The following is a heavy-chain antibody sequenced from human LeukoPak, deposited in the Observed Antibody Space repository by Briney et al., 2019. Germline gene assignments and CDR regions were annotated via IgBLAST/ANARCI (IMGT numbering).Heavy chain of an antibody. V-gene: IGHV3-23*01. CDR2: VSGTGGST. Sequence: GGSLRLSCAASGFTFSNYAMSWVRQAPGRALEWVSAVSGTGGSTYYADSVKGRFTVSRDNSENTLYLQMNSLRAEDSAVYYCARDGAVAGKEFHYWGQGTLVTVSS. J-gene: IGHJ4*02. CDR3: ARDGAVAGKEFHY. D-gene: IGHD6-19*01. CDR1: GFTFSNYA.